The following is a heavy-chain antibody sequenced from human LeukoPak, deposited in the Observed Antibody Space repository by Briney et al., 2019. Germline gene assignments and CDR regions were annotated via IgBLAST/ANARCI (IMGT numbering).Heavy chain of an antibody. J-gene: IGHJ4*02. CDR1: GFAFSSYS. V-gene: IGHV3-48*01. CDR2: ISSSSSTI. D-gene: IGHD2-2*01. CDR3: ARGTVVVVPAAAFDY. Sequence: PGGSLRLSCAASGFAFSSYSMNWVRQAPGKGLEWVSYISSSSSTIYYADSVKGRFTISRDNAKNSLYLQMNSLRAEDTAVYYCARGTVVVVPAAAFDYWGQGTLVTVSS.